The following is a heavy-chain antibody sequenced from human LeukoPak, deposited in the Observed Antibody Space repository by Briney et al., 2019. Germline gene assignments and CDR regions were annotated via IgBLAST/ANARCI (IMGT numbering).Heavy chain of an antibody. D-gene: IGHD3-16*01. J-gene: IGHJ4*02. CDR3: ANLGGTMVDY. CDR2: IGGGTGTT. V-gene: IGHV3-23*01. CDR1: GFSFSAYA. Sequence: PGGSLRLSCAASGFSFSAYAMSWVRQAPGKGLEWVSSIGGGTGTTHYRDSVRGRFTISRDNSTDTLYLQMNSLRAEDTALYFCANLGGTMVDYWGQGTLVTVSS.